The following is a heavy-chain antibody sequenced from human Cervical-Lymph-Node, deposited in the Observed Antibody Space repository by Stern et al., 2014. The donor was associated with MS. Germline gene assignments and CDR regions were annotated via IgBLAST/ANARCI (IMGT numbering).Heavy chain of an antibody. J-gene: IGHJ6*02. CDR1: GGTFSSYA. V-gene: IGHV1-69*01. D-gene: IGHD1-26*01. CDR3: ARGELKEGLVRGMDV. CDR2: IIPIFGTA. Sequence: QVQLVESGAEVMKPGSSVKVSCKASGGTFSSYAIRWVRQAPGQGLEWVGGIIPIFGTANYAQKFQGRVTITADESTSTAYMELSSLRSEDTAVYYCARGELKEGLVRGMDVWGQGTTVTVSS.